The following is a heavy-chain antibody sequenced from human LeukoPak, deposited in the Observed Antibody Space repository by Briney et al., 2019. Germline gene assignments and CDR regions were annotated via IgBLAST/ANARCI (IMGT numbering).Heavy chain of an antibody. CDR3: AKAPEISCNGASCYPLDY. D-gene: IGHD2-15*01. Sequence: GGSLRLSCAASGFSFNSYAMTWVRQAPGKGPEWISSITDSCGNTYSADSVKGRFTISRDNSKNTLYLQMNSLRVEDTAVYYCAKAPEISCNGASCYPLDYWGQGTLVTVSS. J-gene: IGHJ4*02. CDR1: GFSFNSYA. V-gene: IGHV3-23*01. CDR2: ITDSCGNT.